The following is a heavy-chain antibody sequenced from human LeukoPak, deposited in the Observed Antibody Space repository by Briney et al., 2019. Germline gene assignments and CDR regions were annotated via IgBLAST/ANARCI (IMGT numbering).Heavy chain of an antibody. D-gene: IGHD3-3*01. V-gene: IGHV3-66*02. J-gene: IGHJ4*02. CDR2: IYSGGST. CDR1: GGSFSGYY. Sequence: ETLSLTCAVYGGSFSGYYWSWVRQAPGKGLEWVSVIYSGGSTYYADSVKGRFTISRDNSKNTLYLQMNGLRAEDTAVYYCARGYNDFWSGSQFVSWGQGTLVIVSS. CDR3: ARGYNDFWSGSQFVS.